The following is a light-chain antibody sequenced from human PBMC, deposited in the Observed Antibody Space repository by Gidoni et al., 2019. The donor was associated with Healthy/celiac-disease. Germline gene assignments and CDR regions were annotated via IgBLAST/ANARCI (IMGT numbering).Light chain of an antibody. Sequence: DIQMTQSPSTLSASVGDRVTITCRPSQSISSWLAWYQQKSGKAPKLLIYKASSLESGVPSRFSGSGSGTEFTLTISSLQPDDFATYYCQQYNSYSGLTFGGGTKVEIK. J-gene: IGKJ4*01. V-gene: IGKV1-5*03. CDR2: KAS. CDR3: QQYNSYSGLT. CDR1: QSISSW.